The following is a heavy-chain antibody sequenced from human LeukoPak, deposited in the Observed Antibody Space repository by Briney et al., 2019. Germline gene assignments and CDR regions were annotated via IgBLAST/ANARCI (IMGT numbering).Heavy chain of an antibody. CDR2: INHGGRT. J-gene: IGHJ5*02. Sequence: LETLSLTCVVSGGSFSGYYWSWIRQPPGKGLEWIGEINHGGRTNYSPSLKSRVTISVDTSKNQFSLNLSSVTAADTAVYYCARGLELGYCSGASCYIWFDPWGQGTLVTVSS. CDR1: GGSFSGYY. CDR3: ARGLELGYCSGASCYIWFDP. V-gene: IGHV4-34*01. D-gene: IGHD2-2*02.